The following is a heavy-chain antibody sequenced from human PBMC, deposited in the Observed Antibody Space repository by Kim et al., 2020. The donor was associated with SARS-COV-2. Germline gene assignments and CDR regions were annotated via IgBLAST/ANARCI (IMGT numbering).Heavy chain of an antibody. Sequence: GGSLRLSCSASGFTFSSYGMHWVRQAPGEGLEYVSTISSNGGSTYYADSVKGRFTISRDNSKNTLYLQMSSLRAEDTAVYYCVKPEGYCSSTSCRGFYYYGMDVWGQGTTVTVSS. CDR1: GFTFSSYG. D-gene: IGHD2-2*01. V-gene: IGHV3-64D*06. J-gene: IGHJ6*02. CDR2: ISSNGGST. CDR3: VKPEGYCSSTSCRGFYYYGMDV.